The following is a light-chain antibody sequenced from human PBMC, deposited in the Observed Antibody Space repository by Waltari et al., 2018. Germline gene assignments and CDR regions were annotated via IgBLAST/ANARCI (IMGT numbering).Light chain of an antibody. V-gene: IGKV4-1*01. Sequence: DIVMTQSPDSLAVSLGERATINCKSSQSVLYSSNNKNYLTWYQQKPVQPPKLLIYWASTRESGVPDRFSGSGSGTDFTLTISSLQAEDVAVYYCQQYYSNPRTFGQGTRVEIK. CDR2: WAS. CDR3: QQYYSNPRT. J-gene: IGKJ1*01. CDR1: QSVLYSSNNKNY.